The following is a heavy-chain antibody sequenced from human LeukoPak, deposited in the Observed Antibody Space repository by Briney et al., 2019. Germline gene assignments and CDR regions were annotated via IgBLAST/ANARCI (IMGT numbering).Heavy chain of an antibody. CDR1: GFTFSSYA. V-gene: IGHV3-23*01. CDR3: ARGAYYDFWSGERDAFDI. Sequence: GGSLRLSCAAPGFTFSSYAMSWVRQAPGKGLEWVSAISGSGGSTYYADSVKGRFTISRDNSKNTLYLQMNSLRAEDTAVYYCARGAYYDFWSGERDAFDIWGQGTMVTVSS. J-gene: IGHJ3*02. CDR2: ISGSGGST. D-gene: IGHD3-3*01.